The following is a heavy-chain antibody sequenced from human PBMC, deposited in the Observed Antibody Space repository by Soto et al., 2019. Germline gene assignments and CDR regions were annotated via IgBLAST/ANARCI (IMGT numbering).Heavy chain of an antibody. CDR2: ISGSGSTI. CDR3: ARGGVY. D-gene: IGHD2-8*01. V-gene: IGHV3-48*03. CDR1: GFTFSSYE. J-gene: IGHJ1*01. Sequence: GGSLRLSCEATGFTFSSYEMNWIRQTPGKRLEWIAKISGSGSTINYADSVKGRFTISRDNVQRTLHLQMDSLRVEDTGVYYCARGGVYWGRGTLVTVSS.